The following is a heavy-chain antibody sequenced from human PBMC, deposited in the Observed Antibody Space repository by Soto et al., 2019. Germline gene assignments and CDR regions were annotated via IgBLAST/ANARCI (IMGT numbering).Heavy chain of an antibody. CDR3: ARGRIIVAGGFDP. J-gene: IGHJ5*02. CDR1: GYTFTSYD. V-gene: IGHV1-8*01. D-gene: IGHD6-19*01. Sequence: QVQLVQSGAEVKKPGASVKVSCKASGYTFTSYDIIWVRQATGQGLEWIGWMNPSTGNTDSAEKFQGRLTMTRTPSISPVYMELSSLRCADTAVYYCARGRIIVAGGFDPWGQGTLVTVSS. CDR2: MNPSTGNT.